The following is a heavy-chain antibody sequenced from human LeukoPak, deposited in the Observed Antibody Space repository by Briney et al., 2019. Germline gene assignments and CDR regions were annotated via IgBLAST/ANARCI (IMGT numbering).Heavy chain of an antibody. CDR2: MNPNSGNT. CDR3: AREIVVVSLCYYGMDV. Sequence: GASVKVSCKASGYTFTSYDTNWVRQATGQGLEWMGWMNPNSGNTGYAQKFQGRVTMTRNTSISTAYMELSSLRSEDTAVYYCAREIVVVSLCYYGMDVWGQGTTVTVSS. CDR1: GYTFTSYD. V-gene: IGHV1-8*01. D-gene: IGHD2-15*01. J-gene: IGHJ6*02.